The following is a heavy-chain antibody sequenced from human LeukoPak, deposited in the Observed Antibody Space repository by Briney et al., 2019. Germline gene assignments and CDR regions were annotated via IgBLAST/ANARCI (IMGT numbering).Heavy chain of an antibody. J-gene: IGHJ4*02. CDR3: ARSLYGSGNSFDY. Sequence: PSETLSLTCTVSGGSIGSTRYYWGWIRQPPGKGLEWIGSIYYSGSTYYNPSLKSRVTISVDTSKNQFSLKLSSVTAADTAVYYCARSLYGSGNSFDYWGQGTLVTVSS. CDR2: IYYSGST. V-gene: IGHV4-39*07. D-gene: IGHD3-10*01. CDR1: GGSIGSTRYY.